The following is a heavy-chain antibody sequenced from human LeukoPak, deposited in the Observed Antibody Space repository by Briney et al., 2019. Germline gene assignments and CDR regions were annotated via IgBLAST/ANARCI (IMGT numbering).Heavy chain of an antibody. Sequence: PGGSLRLSCAASGFTVSSIYMSWVRQAPGKGLEWVSVIYSGGSTYYADSVKGRFTISRDNSKNTLYLQMNSLRAEDTAVYYCARVDYGDYVDYWGQGTLVTVSS. CDR3: ARVDYGDYVDY. J-gene: IGHJ4*02. V-gene: IGHV3-53*01. CDR2: IYSGGST. CDR1: GFTVSSIY. D-gene: IGHD4-17*01.